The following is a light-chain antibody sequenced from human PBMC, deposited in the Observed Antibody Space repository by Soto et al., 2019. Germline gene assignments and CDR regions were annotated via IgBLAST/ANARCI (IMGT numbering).Light chain of an antibody. Sequence: EIVLTQSPGILSLSPGERAALSCRASQSVSSSYLAWYQQKPGQAPRLLIYGASSRATGIPDRFSGSGSGTDFTLTISRLETEDFAVYSCQHYGSPSTFGPGTKVDIK. V-gene: IGKV3-20*01. CDR1: QSVSSSY. CDR2: GAS. J-gene: IGKJ1*01. CDR3: QHYGSPST.